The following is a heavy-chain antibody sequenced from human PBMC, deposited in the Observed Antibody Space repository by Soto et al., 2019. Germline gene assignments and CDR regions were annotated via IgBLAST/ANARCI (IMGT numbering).Heavy chain of an antibody. V-gene: IGHV1-58*01. J-gene: IGHJ6*02. CDR3: AADRRGGYYYGMDV. CDR2: IVVGSGNT. CDR1: GFTFTSSA. Sequence: ASVKVSCKASGFTFTSSAVQWVRQARGQRLEWIGWIVVGSGNTNYAQKFQERVTITRDMSTSTAYMELSSLRSEDTAVYYCAADRRGGYYYGMDVWGQGTTVTVSS.